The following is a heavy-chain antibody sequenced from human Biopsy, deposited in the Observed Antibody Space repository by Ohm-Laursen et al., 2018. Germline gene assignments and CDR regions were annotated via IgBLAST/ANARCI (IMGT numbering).Heavy chain of an antibody. CDR1: GDSISSYY. V-gene: IGHV4-59*01. CDR3: ARDRGYYSDRTVPGYFDL. D-gene: IGHD3-22*01. J-gene: IGHJ2*01. CDR2: VYYTGST. Sequence: GTLSLTCTVSGDSISSYYWSWIRQPPGKGLQWIGYVYYTGSTDYNLSLQSRVTISVDTSKNHFSLRLRSVTPADTAIYYCARDRGYYSDRTVPGYFDLWGRGTLVTVSS.